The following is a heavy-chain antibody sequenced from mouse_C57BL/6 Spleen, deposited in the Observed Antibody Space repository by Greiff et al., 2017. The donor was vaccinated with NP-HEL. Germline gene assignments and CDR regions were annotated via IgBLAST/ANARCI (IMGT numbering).Heavy chain of an antibody. CDR1: GYTFTSYW. Sequence: QVQLQQPGAELVRPGSSVKLSCKASGYTFTSYWMDWVKQRPGQGLEWIGNIYPSDSETHYNQKFKDKATLTVDKSSSTAYMQLSSLTSEDSAVYCCARRIQPGFAYWGQGTLVTVSA. CDR2: IYPSDSET. J-gene: IGHJ3*01. CDR3: ARRIQPGFAY. D-gene: IGHD6-1*01. V-gene: IGHV1-61*01.